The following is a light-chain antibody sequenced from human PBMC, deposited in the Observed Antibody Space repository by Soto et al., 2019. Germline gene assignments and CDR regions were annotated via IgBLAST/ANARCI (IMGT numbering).Light chain of an antibody. J-gene: IGLJ2*01. CDR3: SSYAGSNNVV. CDR2: EVN. Sequence: QSALTQPPSASGSPRQSVTISCTGTSSDIGGYNYVSWYQQHPGKAPKFMIYEVNKRPSGVPDRFSGSKSGNTASLTVSGLQAEDEADYYCSSYAGSNNVVFGGGTKVTVL. CDR1: SSDIGGYNY. V-gene: IGLV2-8*01.